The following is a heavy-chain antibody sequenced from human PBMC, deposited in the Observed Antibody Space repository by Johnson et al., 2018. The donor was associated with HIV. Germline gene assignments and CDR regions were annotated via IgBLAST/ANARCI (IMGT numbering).Heavy chain of an antibody. CDR2: ISGSGGST. CDR3: AKADDVLTGYYKGFDALDL. Sequence: VQLVESGGGLVQPGGSLRLSCAASGLTFSSYGMSWVRQAPGKGLEWVSAISGSGGSTYSADSVKGRFTISSDNSKNTMYLQMNSLRAEDTALYYCAKADDVLTGYYKGFDALDLWGQGTMVTVS. V-gene: IGHV3-23*04. CDR1: GLTFSSYG. D-gene: IGHD3-9*01. J-gene: IGHJ3*01.